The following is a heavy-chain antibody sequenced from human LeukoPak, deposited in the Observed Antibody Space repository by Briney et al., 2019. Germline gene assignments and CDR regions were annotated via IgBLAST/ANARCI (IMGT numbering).Heavy chain of an antibody. J-gene: IGHJ3*02. D-gene: IGHD3-22*01. CDR3: ARARRDYYDSSPSDI. Sequence: ASVKVSCKASGYTFTGYYMHWVRQAPGQGLEWMGWINPNSGGTNYAQKFQGRVTMTRDTSISTAYMELSRLRSDDTAVYYCARARRDYYDSSPSDIWGQGTMVTVSS. CDR1: GYTFTGYY. CDR2: INPNSGGT. V-gene: IGHV1-2*02.